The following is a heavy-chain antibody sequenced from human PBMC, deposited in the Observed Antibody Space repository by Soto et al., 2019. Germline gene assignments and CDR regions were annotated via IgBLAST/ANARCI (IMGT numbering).Heavy chain of an antibody. V-gene: IGHV3-11*05. CDR1: GFTFSDYY. Sequence: QVHLVESGGGSVKPGGSLSLSCAASGFTFSDYYMTWVRQAQGKGLEWVSYVSSRSTSTNYADSMKGRFTISRDNAKNSLYLQMNSLRAEDTAVYYCARDNGGTFDYWGQGTLVTVSS. J-gene: IGHJ4*02. CDR3: ARDNGGTFDY. D-gene: IGHD2-8*01. CDR2: VSSRSTST.